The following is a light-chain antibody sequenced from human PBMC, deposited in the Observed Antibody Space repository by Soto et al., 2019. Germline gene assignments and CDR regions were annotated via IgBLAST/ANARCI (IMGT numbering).Light chain of an antibody. CDR3: QKYSAYPLT. CDR1: QSISTW. V-gene: IGKV1-5*03. J-gene: IGKJ4*01. Sequence: DIQMTQSPSTLSASVGDRVTITCRASQSISTWLAWYQQKPGKAPKLLIYKASNLEGGVPSRFSGSGSGTEFTITSSGLQHDDVATYYCQKYSAYPLTFGGGTTVEIK. CDR2: KAS.